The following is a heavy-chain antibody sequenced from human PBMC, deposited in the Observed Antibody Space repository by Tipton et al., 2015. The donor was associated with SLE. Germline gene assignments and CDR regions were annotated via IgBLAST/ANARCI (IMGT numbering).Heavy chain of an antibody. CDR1: GGSISSYY. J-gene: IGHJ4*02. Sequence: TLSLTCTVSGGSISSYYWSWIRQPAGKGLEWIGRIYTSGSTNYNPSLKGRVTMSVDTSKNQFSLKLSSVTAADTAVYYCARSSWPRVGIIAVATFDYWGQGTLVTVSS. CDR2: IYTSGST. CDR3: ARSSWPRVGIIAVATFDY. D-gene: IGHD6-13*01. V-gene: IGHV4-4*07.